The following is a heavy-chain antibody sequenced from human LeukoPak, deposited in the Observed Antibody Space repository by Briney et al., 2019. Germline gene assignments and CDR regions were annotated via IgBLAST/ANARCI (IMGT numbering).Heavy chain of an antibody. J-gene: IGHJ5*02. CDR3: ARGGLKMVREVSWFDP. CDR1: GGSFSGYY. V-gene: IGHV4-34*01. D-gene: IGHD3-10*01. Sequence: SETLSLTCAVYGGSFSGYYWSWIRQPPGEGLEWIGEINHSGSTNYNPSLKSRVTISVDTTKNQFSLRLSSVTAADTAVYYCARGGLKMVREVSWFDPWGQGTLVTVSS. CDR2: INHSGST.